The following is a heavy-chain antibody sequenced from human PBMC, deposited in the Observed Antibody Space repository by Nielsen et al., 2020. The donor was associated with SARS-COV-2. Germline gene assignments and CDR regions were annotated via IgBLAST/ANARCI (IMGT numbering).Heavy chain of an antibody. D-gene: IGHD4-17*01. J-gene: IGHJ3*02. CDR2: IYTSGST. V-gene: IGHV4-61*02. CDR1: GGSISSGDYY. CDR3: AKGEDGDDAFDI. Sequence: SETLSLTCTVSGGSISSGDYYWSWIRQPAGKGLEWIGRIYTSGSTNYNPSLKSRVTMSVDTSKNQFSLKLSSVTAADTAVYYCAKGEDGDDAFDIWGQGTMVTVSS.